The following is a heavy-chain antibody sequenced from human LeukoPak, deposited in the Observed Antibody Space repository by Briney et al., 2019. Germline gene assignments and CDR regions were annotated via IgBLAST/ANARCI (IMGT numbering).Heavy chain of an antibody. D-gene: IGHD6-6*01. V-gene: IGHV3-9*03. J-gene: IGHJ6*03. CDR1: GFTFDDYA. CDR2: ISWNGGSI. CDR3: AKDIASSYYYYYMDV. Sequence: GGSLRLSCAASGFTFDDYAMHWVRQAPGKGLEWVSGISWNGGSIGYADSVKGRFTISRDNAKNSLYLQMNSLRAEDMALYYCAKDIASSYYYYYMDVWGRGTTVTVSS.